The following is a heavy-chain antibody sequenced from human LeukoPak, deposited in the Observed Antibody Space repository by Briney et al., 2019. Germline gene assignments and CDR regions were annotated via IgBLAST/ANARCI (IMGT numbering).Heavy chain of an antibody. CDR1: GYTFTGYY. V-gene: IGHV1-2*06. Sequence: GASVKVSCKASGYTFTGYYMHWVRQAPGQGLEWMGRINPNSGGTNYAQKFQGRVTMTRDTSISTAYMELSRLRSDDTAVYYCARVGAVAGSESDYWGQGTLVTVSS. J-gene: IGHJ4*02. CDR3: ARVGAVAGSESDY. D-gene: IGHD6-19*01. CDR2: INPNSGGT.